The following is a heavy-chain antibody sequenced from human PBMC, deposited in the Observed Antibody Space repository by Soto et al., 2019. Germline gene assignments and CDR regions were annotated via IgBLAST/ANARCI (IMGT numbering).Heavy chain of an antibody. CDR3: ARGGIAAAGHIDY. CDR1: GGSISSYY. V-gene: IGHV4-59*01. Sequence: QVQLQESGPGLVKPSETLSLTCTVSGGSISSYYWSWIRQPPGKGLEWIGYIYYSGSTNYNPSLQSRVTISVDTSKNQFSLKLSSVTAADTAVYYCARGGIAAAGHIDYWGQGTLVTVSS. CDR2: IYYSGST. J-gene: IGHJ4*02. D-gene: IGHD6-13*01.